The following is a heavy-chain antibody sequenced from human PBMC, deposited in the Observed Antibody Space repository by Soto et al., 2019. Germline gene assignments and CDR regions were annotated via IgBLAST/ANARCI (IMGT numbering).Heavy chain of an antibody. D-gene: IGHD6-19*01. CDR3: ARDSRYTSGWYEGYYYDLDV. V-gene: IGHV1-18*04. J-gene: IGHJ6*02. CDR2: ISTYYGNT. CDR1: GYTFTTYG. Sequence: QVQLVQSGAEVKKPGASVKVSCKTSGYTFTTYGINWVRQAPGQGLEWMGWISTYYGNTNYAQNFQGRVTMTTDTSTYTAYMELRSLTSDDTALYFCARDSRYTSGWYEGYYYDLDVWGQGTTVTVSS.